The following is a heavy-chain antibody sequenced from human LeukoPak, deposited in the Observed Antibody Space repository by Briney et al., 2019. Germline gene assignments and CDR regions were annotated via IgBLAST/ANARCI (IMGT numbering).Heavy chain of an antibody. CDR3: ARDINLGYCSGGSCYSGWFDP. V-gene: IGHV4-59*01. Sequence: SETLSLTCTVSGGSISSYYWSWIRQPSGKGLEWIGYIYYSGSTNYNPSLRSRVTISVDTSKNQFSLKLSSVTAADTAVYYCARDINLGYCSGGSCYSGWFDPWGQGTLVTVSS. CDR2: IYYSGST. J-gene: IGHJ5*02. CDR1: GGSISSYY. D-gene: IGHD2-15*01.